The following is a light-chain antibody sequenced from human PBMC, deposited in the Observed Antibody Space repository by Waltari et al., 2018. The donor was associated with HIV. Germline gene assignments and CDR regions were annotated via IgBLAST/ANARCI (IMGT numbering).Light chain of an antibody. CDR1: QNIAFS. CDR2: DAS. V-gene: IGKV3-11*01. Sequence: EIVLTQSPATLPLSPGEGATLSCRASQNIAFSLAWYQQRPGQAPRLLIYDASNRATGIPARFSGSGSGTDFTLTISSLEPEDFAVYYCQQRSAWPFTFGGGTRVEI. J-gene: IGKJ4*01. CDR3: QQRSAWPFT.